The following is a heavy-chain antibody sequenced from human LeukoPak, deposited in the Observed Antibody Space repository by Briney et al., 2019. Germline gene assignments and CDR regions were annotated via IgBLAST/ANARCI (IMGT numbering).Heavy chain of an antibody. CDR1: GYTFTSYG. J-gene: IGHJ4*02. CDR3: AREGGAGYCSSTSCLDY. V-gene: IGHV1-18*01. CDR2: ISAYNGNT. D-gene: IGHD2-2*01. Sequence: ASVKVSCKASGYTFTSYGISWVRQAPGQGLEWMGWISAYNGNTNYAQKLQGRVTMTRDTSTSTVYMELSSLRSEDTAVYYCAREGGAGYCSSTSCLDYWGQGTLVTVSS.